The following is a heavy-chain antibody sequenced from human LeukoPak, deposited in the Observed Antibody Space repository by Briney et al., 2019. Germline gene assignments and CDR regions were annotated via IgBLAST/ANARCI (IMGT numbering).Heavy chain of an antibody. Sequence: QPGGSLRLSCAAPGFTFSSSGMHWVRQAPGKGLEWVTFIRSDGSENYYADSVKGRFTISRDNSKNTLYLQMNSLRAEDTAVYHCAKDRGVEYFDYWGQGTLVTVSS. J-gene: IGHJ4*02. CDR3: AKDRGVEYFDY. V-gene: IGHV3-30*02. D-gene: IGHD3-10*01. CDR2: IRSDGSEN. CDR1: GFTFSSSG.